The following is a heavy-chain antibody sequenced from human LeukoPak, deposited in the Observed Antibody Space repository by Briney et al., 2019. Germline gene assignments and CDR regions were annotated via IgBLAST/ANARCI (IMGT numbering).Heavy chain of an antibody. V-gene: IGHV4-30-4*01. J-gene: IGHJ3*02. CDR3: ARALTLGYCSSTSCYYDAFDI. D-gene: IGHD2-2*01. Sequence: SETLSLTCTVSGGSISSGDYYWSWIRQPPGKGXXXXXYIYYSGSTYYNPSLKSRVTISVDTSKNQFSLKLSSVTAADTAVYYCARALTLGYCSSTSCYYDAFDIWGQGTMVTVSS. CDR1: GGSISSGDYY. CDR2: IYYSGST.